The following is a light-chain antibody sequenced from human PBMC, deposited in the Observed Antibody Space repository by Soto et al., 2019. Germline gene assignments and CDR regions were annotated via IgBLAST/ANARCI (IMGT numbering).Light chain of an antibody. J-gene: IGLJ1*01. CDR3: SSYTTSCFYV. Sequence: QSVLTQPASVSGSPGQSITISCTGSSDDIGTYEYISWHQHHPGKAPKLILCGVYDRPSGISDRFSGSKSGNTASLTIFGLQVEAEAVYYCSSYTTSCFYVFGPGTKVTAL. CDR1: SDDIGTYEY. CDR2: GVY. V-gene: IGLV2-14*01.